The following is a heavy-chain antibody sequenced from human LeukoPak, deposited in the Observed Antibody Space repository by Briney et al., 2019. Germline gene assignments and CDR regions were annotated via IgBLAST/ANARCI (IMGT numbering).Heavy chain of an antibody. CDR3: VRLGRNFGYYFFDS. CDR2: INHSGIT. Sequence: SETLSLTCGVSGGSFSTNYWSWIRQSSEEGLEWIGEINHSGITNYSPSLKSRLSISIDTSKNQFSLKLSSVTAADTAVYYCVRLGRNFGYYFFDSWAQGTLVTVSS. CDR1: GGSFSTNY. D-gene: IGHD3-22*01. J-gene: IGHJ4*02. V-gene: IGHV4-34*01.